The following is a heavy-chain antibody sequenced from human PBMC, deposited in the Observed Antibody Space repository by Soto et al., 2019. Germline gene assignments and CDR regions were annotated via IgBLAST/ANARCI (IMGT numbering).Heavy chain of an antibody. Sequence: GASVKVSCKASGDTFSSYAINWVRQAPGQGLEWMGGIIPMFGTANYAQKFKGRVTITAGESTSTAYMELSSLRSEDTAVYYCARVGPAHYYDSSGYYSPLDYWGQGTLVTVSS. J-gene: IGHJ4*02. CDR1: GDTFSSYA. CDR2: IIPMFGTA. V-gene: IGHV1-69*13. CDR3: ARVGPAHYYDSSGYYSPLDY. D-gene: IGHD3-22*01.